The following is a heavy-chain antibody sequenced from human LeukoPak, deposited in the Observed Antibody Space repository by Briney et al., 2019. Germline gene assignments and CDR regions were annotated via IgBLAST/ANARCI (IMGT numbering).Heavy chain of an antibody. CDR2: ISGNGGNT. J-gene: IGHJ4*02. Sequence: AGGSLRLSCAASGFTFSNSAMTWVRQAPGKGLEWVSVISGNGGNTYYADSVKGRFTISRDNSKKMLYLQMNSLRAEDTAVYYCAKDSFLGWNYYDSSGYLSGYWGQGTLVTVSS. D-gene: IGHD3-22*01. CDR3: AKDSFLGWNYYDSSGYLSGY. V-gene: IGHV3-23*01. CDR1: GFTFSNSA.